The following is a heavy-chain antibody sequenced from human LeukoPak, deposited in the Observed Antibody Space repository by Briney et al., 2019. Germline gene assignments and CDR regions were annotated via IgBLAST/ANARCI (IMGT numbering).Heavy chain of an antibody. Sequence: PGGSLRLSCAASGFTFSSYSMNWVRQAPGKGLEWVSAISGSGGSTYYADSVKGRFTISRDNSKNTLYLQMNSLRAEDTAVYYCAKGGRYLPSTWGQGTLVTVSS. CDR3: AKGGRYLPST. CDR1: GFTFSSYS. D-gene: IGHD1-26*01. J-gene: IGHJ4*02. CDR2: ISGSGGST. V-gene: IGHV3-23*01.